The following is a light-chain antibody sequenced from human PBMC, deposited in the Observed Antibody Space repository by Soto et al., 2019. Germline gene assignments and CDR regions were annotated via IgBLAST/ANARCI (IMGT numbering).Light chain of an antibody. CDR2: EVS. CDR3: SSYTSSSTLEV. V-gene: IGLV2-14*01. CDR1: SSDVGGYHY. Sequence: QSVLTQAASVSGSPGQSITISCTGTSSDVGGYHYVSWYQHHPGKAPKLMLYEVSSRPSGVSNRFSGSKSGNTASLTISGLQTEDEADYYCSSYTSSSTLEVFGTWTNVTV. J-gene: IGLJ1*01.